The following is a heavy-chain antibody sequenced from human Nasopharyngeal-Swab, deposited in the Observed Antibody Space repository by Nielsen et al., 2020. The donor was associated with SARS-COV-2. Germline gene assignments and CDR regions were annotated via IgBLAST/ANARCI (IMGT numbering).Heavy chain of an antibody. Sequence: GESLKISCAASGFTFSSFAMSWVRQAPGKGLEWVSSISGSGGSIYYADSVKGRFTVSRDNSKNKLYLQMSRLRAEDTAVYYCAKAPRYYFGSGSFYFEYWGQGTLVTVSA. CDR3: AKAPRYYFGSGSFYFEY. D-gene: IGHD3-10*01. J-gene: IGHJ4*02. CDR2: ISGSGGSI. V-gene: IGHV3-23*01. CDR1: GFTFSSFA.